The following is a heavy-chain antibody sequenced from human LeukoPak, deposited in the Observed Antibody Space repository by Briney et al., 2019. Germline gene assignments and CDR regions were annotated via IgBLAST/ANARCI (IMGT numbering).Heavy chain of an antibody. CDR3: ASRPSGDAAVCDY. J-gene: IGHJ4*02. D-gene: IGHD4-17*01. V-gene: IGHV3-66*01. CDR1: GFTVSSNY. CDR2: IYSGGST. Sequence: GGSLRLSCAASGFTVSSNYMSWVRQAPGKGLEWVSVIYSGGSTYYADSVKGRFTISRDNSKNSLYLQMNSLRAEGTAVYYCASRPSGDAAVCDYWGQGTLVTVSS.